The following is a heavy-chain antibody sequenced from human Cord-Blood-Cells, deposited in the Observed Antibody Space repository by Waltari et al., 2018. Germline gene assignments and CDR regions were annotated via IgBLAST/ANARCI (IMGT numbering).Heavy chain of an antibody. Sequence: QVQLVQSGAEVKKPGASVKVSCKASGYTFTGYYMHWVRQAPGQGLEWMGWINPNSGGTNYAQKFQGRVTMTRDTSISTAYMGLSRLRSDDTAVYYCARVGACSSTSCYSYYYYYYMDVWGKGTTVTVSS. CDR3: ARVGACSSTSCYSYYYYYYMDV. V-gene: IGHV1-2*02. J-gene: IGHJ6*03. D-gene: IGHD2-2*02. CDR2: INPNSGGT. CDR1: GYTFTGYY.